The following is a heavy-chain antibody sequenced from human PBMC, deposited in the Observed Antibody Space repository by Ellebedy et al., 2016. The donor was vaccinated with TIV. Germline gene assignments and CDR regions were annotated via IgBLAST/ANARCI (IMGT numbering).Heavy chain of an antibody. CDR2: ISYDGSNK. J-gene: IGHJ6*02. CDR3: ARDSYSSSWYYYYGMDV. V-gene: IGHV3-30-3*01. CDR1: GFTFSSYA. D-gene: IGHD6-13*01. Sequence: GESLKISXAASGFTFSSYAMHWVRQAPGKGLEWVAVISYDGSNKYYADSVKGRFTISRDNSKNTLYLQMNSLRAEDTAVYYCARDSYSSSWYYYYGMDVWGQGTTVTVSS.